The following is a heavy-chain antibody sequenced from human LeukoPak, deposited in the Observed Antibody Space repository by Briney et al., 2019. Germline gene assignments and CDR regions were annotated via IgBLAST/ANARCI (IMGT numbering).Heavy chain of an antibody. Sequence: GASVKVSCKASGYTFTSYAMNWVRQAPGQGLEWMGWINTNTGNPTYAQGFTGRFVFSLDTSVSTAYLQISSLKAEDTAVHYCARAVGSSSSGPIRYYYYYMDVWGKGTTVTVSS. J-gene: IGHJ6*03. V-gene: IGHV7-4-1*02. CDR1: GYTFTSYA. D-gene: IGHD6-6*01. CDR3: ARAVGSSSSGPIRYYYYYMDV. CDR2: INTNTGNP.